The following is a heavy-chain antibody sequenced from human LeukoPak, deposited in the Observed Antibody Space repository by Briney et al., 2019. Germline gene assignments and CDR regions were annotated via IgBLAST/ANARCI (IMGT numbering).Heavy chain of an antibody. CDR1: GYSFTSYW. Sequence: GESLKISCKGSGYSFTSYWIGWVRQMPGKGLEWMGIIYPGDSDTRYSPSFQGQVTISADKSISTAYLQWSSLKASDTAMYYCARWASYYYGSGSLGFDPWGQGTLVTVSS. V-gene: IGHV5-51*01. D-gene: IGHD3-10*01. J-gene: IGHJ5*02. CDR2: IYPGDSDT. CDR3: ARWASYYYGSGSLGFDP.